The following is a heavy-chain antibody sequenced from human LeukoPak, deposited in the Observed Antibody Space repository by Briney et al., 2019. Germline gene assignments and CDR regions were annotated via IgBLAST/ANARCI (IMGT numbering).Heavy chain of an antibody. Sequence: PGGSLRLSCAASGFTVSSNYMSWVRQAPGKGLEWVALIWYDGNNKYYADSVKGRFTISRDNSKNTLYLQLNSLRAEDTAVYYCARQHCSGGDCYFFDWGQGTLVTVSS. J-gene: IGHJ4*02. CDR2: IWYDGNNK. D-gene: IGHD2-15*01. CDR1: GFTVSSNY. V-gene: IGHV3-33*08. CDR3: ARQHCSGGDCYFFD.